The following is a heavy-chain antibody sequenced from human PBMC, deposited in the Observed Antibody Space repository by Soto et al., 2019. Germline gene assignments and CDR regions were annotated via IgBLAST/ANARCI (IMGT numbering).Heavy chain of an antibody. V-gene: IGHV3-21*01. CDR2: ITSSGSYV. CDR1: GFTFSRNT. D-gene: IGHD3-3*02. J-gene: IGHJ6*02. CDR3: VKDEGIEAMDV. Sequence: GSLRLSCVTSGFTFSRNTMNWVRQAPGKGLEWVASITSSGSYVYYADSVKGRFSASRDNAKNSLSLQMDSLRPDDTAIYFCVKDEGIEAMDVWGQGTTVTVSS.